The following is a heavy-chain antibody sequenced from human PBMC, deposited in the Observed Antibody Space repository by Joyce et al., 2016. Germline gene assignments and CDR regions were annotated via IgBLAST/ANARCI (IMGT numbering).Heavy chain of an antibody. V-gene: IGHV3-73*02. Sequence: EVQLVESGGGLVQHGGSLKLSCAVSGFTFSGSSVHWVRQASGKGLEGVGRIRSKANGDATAYAASVKGRFSISRDDSKNTAYLQMNSLKTEDTAVYYCSNYDLWSGYSPSRDVWGQGSTVTVSS. J-gene: IGHJ6*02. CDR3: SNYDLWSGYSPSRDV. CDR1: GFTFSGSS. CDR2: IRSKANGDAT. D-gene: IGHD3-3*01.